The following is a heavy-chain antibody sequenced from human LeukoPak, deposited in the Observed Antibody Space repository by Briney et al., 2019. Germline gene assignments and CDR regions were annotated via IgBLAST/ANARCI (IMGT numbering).Heavy chain of an antibody. J-gene: IGHJ6*03. D-gene: IGHD3-10*01. Sequence: SVKVSCKASGGTFSSYVITWVRQAPGQGLEWMGGIIPIFGTANYAQKLQGRVTLTTDDSTSTAYMELSSLTSEDTAVYFCARGELTHYYGSGSKYYMDVWGKGTTVTVSS. CDR2: IIPIFGTA. CDR1: GGTFSSYV. V-gene: IGHV1-69*05. CDR3: ARGELTHYYGSGSKYYMDV.